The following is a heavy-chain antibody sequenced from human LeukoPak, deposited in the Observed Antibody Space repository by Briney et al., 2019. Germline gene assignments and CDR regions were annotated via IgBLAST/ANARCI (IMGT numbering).Heavy chain of an antibody. CDR3: TTGPGNSGY. CDR2: IKSTTVDATP. Sequence: GGSLILSCAVSGLTFSNAWMSWVRQAPGKGLEWVGRIKSTTVDATPEYAAPVRGRFTISRDDSKNTVYLQMNGLKSEDTAVYYCTTGPGNSGYWGQGTLVTVSS. D-gene: IGHD4-23*01. CDR1: GLTFSNAW. J-gene: IGHJ4*02. V-gene: IGHV3-15*01.